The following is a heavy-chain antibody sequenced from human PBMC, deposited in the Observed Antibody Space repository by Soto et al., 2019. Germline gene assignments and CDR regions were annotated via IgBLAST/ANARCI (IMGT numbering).Heavy chain of an antibody. CDR1: GFTFSSYD. Sequence: SLRLSCAASGFTFSSYDMHWVRQATGKGLEWVSAIGTAGDTYYPGSVKGRLTISRENAKNSLYLQMKSLRAGDPAVYYCARAGNHYPGRYLYYGMHIWCEETTVAISS. J-gene: IGHJ6*04. CDR2: IGTAGDT. D-gene: IGHD6-13*01. CDR3: ARAGNHYPGRYLYYGMHI. V-gene: IGHV3-13*01.